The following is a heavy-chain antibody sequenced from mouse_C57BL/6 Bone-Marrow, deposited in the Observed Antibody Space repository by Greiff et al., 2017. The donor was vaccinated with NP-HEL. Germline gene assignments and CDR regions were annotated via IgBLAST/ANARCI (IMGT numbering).Heavy chain of an antibody. CDR1: GYTFTDYY. CDR3: AREIFYYYGSSYDAMDY. V-gene: IGHV1-19*01. D-gene: IGHD1-1*01. J-gene: IGHJ4*01. CDR2: INPYNGGT. Sequence: EVKVVESGPVLVKPGASVKMSCKASGYTFTDYYMNWVKQSHGKSLEWIGVINPYNGGTSYNQKFKGKATLTVDKSSSTAYMELNSLTSEDSAVYYCAREIFYYYGSSYDAMDYWGQGTSVTVSS.